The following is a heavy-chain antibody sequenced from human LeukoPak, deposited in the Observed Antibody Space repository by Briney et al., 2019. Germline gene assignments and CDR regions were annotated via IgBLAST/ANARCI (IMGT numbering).Heavy chain of an antibody. CDR1: GGTFSSYA. D-gene: IGHD3-22*01. V-gene: IGHV1-69*05. CDR3: ASLRGRYDSSGYYSY. J-gene: IGHJ4*02. CDR2: IIPIFGTA. Sequence: SVKVSCKASGGTFSSYAISWVRQAPGQGLEWRGGIIPIFGTANYAQKFQGRVTITTDESTSTAYMELSSLRSEDTAVYYCASLRGRYDSSGYYSYWGQGTLVTVSS.